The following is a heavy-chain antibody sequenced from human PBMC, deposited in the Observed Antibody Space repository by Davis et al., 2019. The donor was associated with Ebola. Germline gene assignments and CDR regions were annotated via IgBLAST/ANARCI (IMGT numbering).Heavy chain of an antibody. V-gene: IGHV1-3*01. CDR2: INAGNGNT. Sequence: ASVKVSCKASGYTFTSYALHWVRQAPGQRLEWMGWINAGNGNTKYSQKFQGRVTITRDTSASTAYMELSSLRSEDTAVYYCARAGIIAAAAINDYWGQGTLVTVSS. D-gene: IGHD6-13*01. CDR3: ARAGIIAAAAINDY. CDR1: GYTFTSYA. J-gene: IGHJ4*02.